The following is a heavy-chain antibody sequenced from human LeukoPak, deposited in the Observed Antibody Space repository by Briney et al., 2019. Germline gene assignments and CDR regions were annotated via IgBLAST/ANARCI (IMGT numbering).Heavy chain of an antibody. CDR2: ISSNGGST. D-gene: IGHD5-12*01. V-gene: IGHV3-64*01. J-gene: IGHJ3*02. Sequence: GGSLRLSCAASGFTFSSYAMHWVRQAPGKGLEYVSAISSNGGSTYYANSVKGRFTISRDNSKNTLYLQMGSLRAEDMAVYYCARDGRYSGYAGAFDIWGQGTMVTVSS. CDR3: ARDGRYSGYAGAFDI. CDR1: GFTFSSYA.